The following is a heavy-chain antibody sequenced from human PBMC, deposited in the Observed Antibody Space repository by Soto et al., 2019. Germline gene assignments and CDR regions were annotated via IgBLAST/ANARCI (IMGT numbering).Heavy chain of an antibody. CDR2: IYYSGST. J-gene: IGHJ5*02. V-gene: IGHV4-30-4*01. CDR1: GGSISSGDHY. CDR3: AREVVNGDSNWFDP. Sequence: SETLSLTCTASGGSISSGDHYWSWIRQPPGKGLEWIGYIYYSGSTYYNPSLKSRVTISVDTSKNQFSLKLSSVTAADTAVYYCAREVVNGDSNWFDPWGQGTLVSVSS. D-gene: IGHD4-17*01.